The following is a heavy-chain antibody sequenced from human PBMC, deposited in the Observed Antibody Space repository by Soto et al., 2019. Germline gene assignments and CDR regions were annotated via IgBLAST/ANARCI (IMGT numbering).Heavy chain of an antibody. J-gene: IGHJ4*02. CDR2: IYHSGST. V-gene: IGHV4-4*02. D-gene: IGHD2-21*01. CDR3: AREKGWGSHMGLDY. Sequence: SETLSLTCAVSGGSIRTNNWWMWVRQAPGQGLEWIGEIYHSGSTNYNPSLKSRVTMSVDNSKNQFSLKLSSVTAADTALYFCAREKGWGSHMGLDYWGQGTRVPVS. CDR1: GGSIRTNNW.